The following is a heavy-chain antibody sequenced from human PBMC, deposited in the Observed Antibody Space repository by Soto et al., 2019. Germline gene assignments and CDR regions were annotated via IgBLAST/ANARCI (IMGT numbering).Heavy chain of an antibody. J-gene: IGHJ3*02. CDR3: ARERRWLQSPHAFDI. CDR1: GYTFTSYA. V-gene: IGHV1-3*01. D-gene: IGHD5-12*01. Sequence: RASVKVSCKASGYTFTSYAMHWVRQAPGQRLEWMGWINAGNSNTKYSQKFQGRVTITRDTSSSTAYMELSSLRAEDTAVYCWARERRWLQSPHAFDIWGQGTMVTVSS. CDR2: INAGNSNT.